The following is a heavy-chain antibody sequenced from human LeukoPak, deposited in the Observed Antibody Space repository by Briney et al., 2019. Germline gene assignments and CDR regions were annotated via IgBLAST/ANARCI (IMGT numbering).Heavy chain of an antibody. V-gene: IGHV3-53*01. CDR2: FYSGGSR. D-gene: IGHD4-23*01. Sequence: GGSLRLSCAASGFTVSSNYMSWVRQAPGKGLEWVSVFYSGGSRYYADSVKGRLTISRDNSKNTLCFQMNSLRAEDTAVYYCARGTFYGGNSPFAFDIWGQGTMVTVSS. CDR3: ARGTFYGGNSPFAFDI. J-gene: IGHJ3*02. CDR1: GFTVSSNY.